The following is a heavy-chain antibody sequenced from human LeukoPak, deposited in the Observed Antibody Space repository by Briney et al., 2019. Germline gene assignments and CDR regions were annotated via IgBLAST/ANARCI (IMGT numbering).Heavy chain of an antibody. CDR2: IYTSGST. J-gene: IGHJ4*02. D-gene: IGHD6-19*01. Sequence: PSETLSLTCTVSGGSISSGSYYWSWIRQPAGKGLEWIGRIYTSGSTNYNPSLKSRVTISVDTSKNQFSLKLSSVTAADTAVYYCARHSDRGFSSGWYANYFDYWGQGTLVTVSS. V-gene: IGHV4-61*02. CDR1: GGSISSGSYY. CDR3: ARHSDRGFSSGWYANYFDY.